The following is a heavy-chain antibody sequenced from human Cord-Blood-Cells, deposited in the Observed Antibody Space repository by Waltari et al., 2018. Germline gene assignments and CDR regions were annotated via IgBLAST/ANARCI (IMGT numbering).Heavy chain of an antibody. V-gene: IGHV1-69*09. CDR2: ICPILDIA. J-gene: IGHJ5*02. CDR1: GGTFSSYA. Sequence: QVQLVQSGAEVKKPGSSVKVTCKASGGTFSSYAISWVRQAPVQGLEWMGWICPILDIANYAHRFTGRVTITADKSTSTAYMERGSLRSEDTAVYYCARLVSPDNWFDPWGQGTLVTVSS. D-gene: IGHD2-2*01. CDR3: ARLVSPDNWFDP.